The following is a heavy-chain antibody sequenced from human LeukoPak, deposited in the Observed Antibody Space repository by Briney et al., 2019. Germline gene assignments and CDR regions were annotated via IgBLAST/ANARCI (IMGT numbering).Heavy chain of an antibody. V-gene: IGHV1-2*02. Sequence: ASVKVSCKASGYTFTDYYMHWVRQAPGQGLEWMGWINPNSGGTSYAQKFQGKVTMTRDTSISTVYMELSRLTSDDTAVYYCAGTRATMLDYYYMDVWGKGTTVTVS. CDR3: AGTRATMLDYYYMDV. J-gene: IGHJ6*03. D-gene: IGHD1-14*01. CDR2: INPNSGGT. CDR1: GYTFTDYY.